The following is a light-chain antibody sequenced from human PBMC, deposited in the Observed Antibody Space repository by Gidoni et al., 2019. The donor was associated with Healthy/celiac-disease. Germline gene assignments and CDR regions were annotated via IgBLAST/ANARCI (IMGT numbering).Light chain of an antibody. CDR1: QSVLYSSNNKNN. CDR2: WAS. J-gene: IGKJ1*01. Sequence: IVMTQSPDSLAVSLGERATINCKSSQSVLYSSNNKNNLAWYQQKPGQPPKLLIYWASTRESGVPGRFSGSGSGTDFTLTISSLQAEDVTVYCCQQYYSTRAFGQGTKVEIK. CDR3: QQYYSTRA. V-gene: IGKV4-1*01.